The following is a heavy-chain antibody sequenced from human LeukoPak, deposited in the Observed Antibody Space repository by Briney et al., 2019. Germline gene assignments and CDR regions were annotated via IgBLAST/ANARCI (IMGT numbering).Heavy chain of an antibody. Sequence: SETLSLTCTVSGGSISSYYWSWIRQPPGKGLEWIGYIYYSGSTNYNPSLKSRVTISVDTSKNQFSLKLSSVTAADTAVYYCARFGSFDYWGQGTLVTVSS. CDR1: GGSISSYY. V-gene: IGHV4-59*12. D-gene: IGHD3-3*01. CDR2: IYYSGST. CDR3: ARFGSFDY. J-gene: IGHJ4*02.